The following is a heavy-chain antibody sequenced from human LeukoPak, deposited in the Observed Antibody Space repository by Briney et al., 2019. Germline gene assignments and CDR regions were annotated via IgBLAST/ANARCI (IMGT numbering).Heavy chain of an antibody. CDR2: INHSGST. J-gene: IGHJ5*02. V-gene: IGHV4-34*01. CDR3: ARIGSGYYRP. CDR1: GGSFSGCY. Sequence: SETLSLTCAVYGGSFSGCYWSWIRQPPGKGLEWIGEINHSGSTNYNPSLKSRVTISVDTSKNQFSLKLSFVTAADTAVYYCARIGSGYYRPWGQGTLVTVSS. D-gene: IGHD3-3*01.